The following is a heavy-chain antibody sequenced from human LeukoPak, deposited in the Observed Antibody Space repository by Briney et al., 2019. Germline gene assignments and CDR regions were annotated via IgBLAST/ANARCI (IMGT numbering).Heavy chain of an antibody. CDR1: GAPITRYY. D-gene: IGHD2-15*01. V-gene: IGHV4-59*08. Sequence: SETLSLTCTVSGAPITRYYWSWIRQPPGKGLEWIGYIYYTGSANYNPSLKSRFSISVETSKNQLSLRLSAVTAEDTAVYYCARPAGLPSFAMAVWGQGPTVIVSS. CDR2: IYYTGSA. J-gene: IGHJ6*02. CDR3: ARPAGLPSFAMAV.